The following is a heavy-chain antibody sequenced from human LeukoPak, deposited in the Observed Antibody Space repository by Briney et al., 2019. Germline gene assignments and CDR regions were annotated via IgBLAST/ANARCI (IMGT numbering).Heavy chain of an antibody. V-gene: IGHV3-23*01. D-gene: IGHD3-3*01. J-gene: IGHJ5*02. Sequence: GGSLRLSCAASGFAFSTYAMSWVRQAPGKGLEWVSGISGSGGSTYYADSVKGRFTISRDNSKNTPYLQMNSLRDEDTAVYYCAKAVLRFLEWSWFDPWGQGTLVTVSS. CDR1: GFAFSTYA. CDR2: ISGSGGST. CDR3: AKAVLRFLEWSWFDP.